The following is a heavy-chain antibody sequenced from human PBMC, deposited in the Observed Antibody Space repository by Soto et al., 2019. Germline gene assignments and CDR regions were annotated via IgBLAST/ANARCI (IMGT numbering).Heavy chain of an antibody. J-gene: IGHJ4*02. D-gene: IGHD6-13*01. Sequence: QAQVVQSGAEVRKPGSSVKLSCKGSEGTFNSYAIAWVRQAPGQGLEWMGGIIPYYNTLNYAQKFQDRVTITADDSTNTVYMELSSLRSDDTAVYFCASGASRWYPYFFDSWAQGTLVTVSS. CDR2: IIPYYNTL. CDR1: EGTFNSYA. V-gene: IGHV1-69*01. CDR3: ASGASRWYPYFFDS.